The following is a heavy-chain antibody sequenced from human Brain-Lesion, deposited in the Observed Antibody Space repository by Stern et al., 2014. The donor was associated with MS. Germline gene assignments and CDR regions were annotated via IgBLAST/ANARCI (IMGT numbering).Heavy chain of an antibody. D-gene: IGHD3-3*01. Sequence: EAQLVESGGGLVQPGGSLTISCTAAGFTFGNYWMTWVRQGPGKGLEWVANIKEDGPEKNYVDSVKGRFTISRDNARNSLYLQMNSLRVEDTALYYCARVYNTIYGIVTQRGSGMDVWGQGTTVIVSS. CDR2: IKEDGPEK. V-gene: IGHV3-7*01. CDR1: GFTFGNYW. J-gene: IGHJ6*02. CDR3: ARVYNTIYGIVTQRGSGMDV.